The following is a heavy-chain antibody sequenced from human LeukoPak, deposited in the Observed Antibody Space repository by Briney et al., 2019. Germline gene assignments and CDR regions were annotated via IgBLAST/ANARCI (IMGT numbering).Heavy chain of an antibody. J-gene: IGHJ3*01. CDR1: GFTFTNYA. V-gene: IGHV3-23*01. Sequence: PGGSLRLSCVASGFTFTNYAMSWVRQAPGKGLEWVSVTTARGDSPYYADSVKGRFTISRDNSKNTLYLQMSSLRAEDTAVYYCAKTRAGYIPDAFDVWGQGTMVTVSS. CDR3: AKTRAGYIPDAFDV. D-gene: IGHD5-24*01. CDR2: TTARGDSP.